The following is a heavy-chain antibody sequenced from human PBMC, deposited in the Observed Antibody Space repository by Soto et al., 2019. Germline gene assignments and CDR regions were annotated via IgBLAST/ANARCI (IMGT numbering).Heavy chain of an antibody. J-gene: IGHJ4*02. CDR2: IIPIFGTA. Sequence: QVQLVQSGAEVKKPGSSVKVSCKASGGTFSSYAISWVRQAPGQGLEWMGGIIPIFGTANYAQKFQGRVTXXXXXXXXXXXXXXXXXXXXXXXVYYCARRLVVAATNIFDYWGQGTLVTVSS. V-gene: IGHV1-69*01. CDR3: ARRLVVAATNIFDY. CDR1: GGTFSSYA. D-gene: IGHD2-15*01.